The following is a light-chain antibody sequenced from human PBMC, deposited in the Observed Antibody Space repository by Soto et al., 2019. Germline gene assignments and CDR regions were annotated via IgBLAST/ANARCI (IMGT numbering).Light chain of an antibody. V-gene: IGLV2-14*02. CDR1: RSDVGGYNL. CDR2: DDN. CDR3: SSYAGSNNPVV. Sequence: QSGLTQTASVSGSPGQSITMSCTGSRSDVGGYNLVSWYQQHPGKAPKLLISDDNKRPSGVSDRFSGSKSGNTASLTISGLQAEDEADYYCSSYAGSNNPVVFGGGTKLTVL. J-gene: IGLJ2*01.